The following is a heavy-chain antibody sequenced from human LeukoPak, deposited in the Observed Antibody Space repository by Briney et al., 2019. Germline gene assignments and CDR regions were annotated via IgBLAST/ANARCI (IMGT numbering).Heavy chain of an antibody. V-gene: IGHV3-7*03. Sequence: GGSLRLSCAASGFTFSSYWMNWARQAPGKGLEWVASINHNGNVNYYVDSVKGRFTISRDNAKNSLYLQMNSLRAEDTAVYYCARGEGYDQSKDYYYYGMDVWGQGTTVTVSS. CDR3: ARGEGYDQSKDYYYYGMDV. J-gene: IGHJ6*02. CDR2: INHNGNVN. CDR1: GFTFSSYW. D-gene: IGHD5-12*01.